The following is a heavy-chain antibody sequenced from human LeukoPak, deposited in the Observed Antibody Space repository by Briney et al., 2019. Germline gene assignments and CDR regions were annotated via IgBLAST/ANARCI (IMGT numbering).Heavy chain of an antibody. CDR2: INHSGST. CDR1: GGSFSGYY. CDR3: ARGRARLVPPFDY. D-gene: IGHD6-19*01. V-gene: IGHV4-34*01. Sequence: SETLSLTCAVYGGSFSGYYWSWIRRPPGKGLEGIGEINHSGSTNYNPSLKSRVTISVDTPKNQFSLKLSSVTAADTAVYYCARGRARLVPPFDYWGQGTLVTVSS. J-gene: IGHJ4*02.